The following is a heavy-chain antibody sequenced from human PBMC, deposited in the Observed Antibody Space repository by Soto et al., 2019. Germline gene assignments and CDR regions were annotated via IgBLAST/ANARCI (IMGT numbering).Heavy chain of an antibody. CDR1: CGSISSGDYY. V-gene: IGHV4-30-4*01. CDR2: IYYSGST. D-gene: IGHD3-22*01. CDR3: ARGSSIYYDSSGFFFDY. J-gene: IGHJ4*02. Sequence: SETLSLTCTVSCGSISSGDYYWSWIRQPPGKGLEWIGYIYYSGSTYYNPSLKSRVTISVDTSKNQFSLKLSSVTAADTAVYYCARGSSIYYDSSGFFFDYWGQGTLVTVSS.